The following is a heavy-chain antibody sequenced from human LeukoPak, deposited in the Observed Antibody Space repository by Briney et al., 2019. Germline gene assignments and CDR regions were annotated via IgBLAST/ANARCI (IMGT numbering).Heavy chain of an antibody. V-gene: IGHV4-4*07. J-gene: IGHJ4*02. D-gene: IGHD6-13*01. Sequence: PSETLSLTCTVSGGSISSYYWSWIRQPAGKGLEWIGRIYTSGSTNYNPSLKSRVTMSVDTSKNQFSLKLSSVTAADTAVYYCARPLRGAAAGPDFDYWGQGTLVTVSS. CDR3: ARPLRGAAAGPDFDY. CDR2: IYTSGST. CDR1: GGSISSYY.